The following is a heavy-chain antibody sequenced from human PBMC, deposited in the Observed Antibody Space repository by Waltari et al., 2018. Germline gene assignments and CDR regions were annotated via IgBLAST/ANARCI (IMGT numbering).Heavy chain of an antibody. D-gene: IGHD5-12*01. CDR1: GGTFSSCA. J-gene: IGHJ4*02. CDR3: AIPPTVATMEGYFDY. V-gene: IGHV1-69*13. CDR2: IIPIVGTA. Sequence: QVQLVQSGAEVKKPGSSVKVSCKASGGTFSSCATSWVRQAPGQGLEWMGGIIPIVGTANDAQKFQGRVTITADESTSTAYMELSSLRSEDTAVYYCAIPPTVATMEGYFDYWGQGTLVTVSS.